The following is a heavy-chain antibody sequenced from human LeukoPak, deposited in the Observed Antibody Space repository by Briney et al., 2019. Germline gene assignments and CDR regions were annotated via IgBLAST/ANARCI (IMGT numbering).Heavy chain of an antibody. J-gene: IGHJ5*02. CDR1: GFTFSNYA. CDR3: AKDRYSNYGNWFDP. V-gene: IGHV3-23*01. D-gene: IGHD4-11*01. Sequence: PGGSLRLSCAASGFTFSNYAMNWFRQAPGKGLEWVSGISGSGGSTYYADSVKGRFTISRDNSKNTLYLQMISLRAEDTAVYYCAKDRYSNYGNWFDPWGQGTLVTVFS. CDR2: ISGSGGST.